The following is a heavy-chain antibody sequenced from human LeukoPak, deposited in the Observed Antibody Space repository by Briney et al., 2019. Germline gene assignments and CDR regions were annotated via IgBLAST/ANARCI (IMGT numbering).Heavy chain of an antibody. Sequence: PGGSLRLSCAASEFTFTTYSMNWVRQTPGKGLEWVSSISRSSTYTYYADSVRGRFSISRDDAKNSLFLQMNSLRAEDTGVYYCARSIAAVGTSTIDYWGQGTLVTVSS. CDR1: EFTFTTYS. CDR3: ARSIAAVGTSTIDY. V-gene: IGHV3-21*01. CDR2: ISRSSTYT. J-gene: IGHJ4*02. D-gene: IGHD6-13*01.